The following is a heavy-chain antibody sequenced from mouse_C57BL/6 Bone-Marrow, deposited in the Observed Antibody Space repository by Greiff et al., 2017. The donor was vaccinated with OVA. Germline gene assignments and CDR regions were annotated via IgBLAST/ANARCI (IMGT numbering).Heavy chain of an antibody. J-gene: IGHJ2*01. V-gene: IGHV1-55*01. CDR2: IYPGSGST. D-gene: IGHD1-1*01. CDR1: GYTFTSYW. CDR3: ERSGVLLRYAYYFSY. Sequence: QVQLQQPGAELVKPGASVKMSCKASGYTFTSYWITWVKQRPGQGLEWIGDIYPGSGSTNYNAKFKSKATLTVDTSSSTAYMQLSNLTSEDSAVYYCERSGVLLRYAYYFSYWGQGTTLTVSS.